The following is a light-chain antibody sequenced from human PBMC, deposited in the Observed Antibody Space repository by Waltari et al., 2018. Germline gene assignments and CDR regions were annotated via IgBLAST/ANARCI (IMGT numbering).Light chain of an antibody. CDR3: SSYTDSFTVV. Sequence: QSALSQPASVSGSPGQSITISCTGTSSDIGGHSSVSWYQQHPGKAPKLMIYDVRNRPAGGSYRFSGSKSANTASLTSSGLQAEDEADYYCSSYTDSFTVVFGGGTRLTVL. V-gene: IGLV2-14*03. CDR1: SSDIGGHSS. J-gene: IGLJ3*02. CDR2: DVR.